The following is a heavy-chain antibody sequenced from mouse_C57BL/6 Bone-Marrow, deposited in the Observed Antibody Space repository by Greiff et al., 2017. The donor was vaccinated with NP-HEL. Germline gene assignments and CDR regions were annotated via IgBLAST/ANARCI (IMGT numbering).Heavy chain of an antibody. CDR1: GFSLTSYG. J-gene: IGHJ4*01. D-gene: IGHD2-1*01. CDR3: ARNSLLGLLWAYYAMDY. CDR2: IWSGGST. V-gene: IGHV2-2*01. Sequence: QVQLQQSGPGLVQPSQSLSITCTVSGFSLTSYGVHWVRQSPGKGLEWLGVIWSGGSTDYHAAFISSLSISKDNSKSQVFFKMNILQADDTAVYYFARNSLLGLLWAYYAMDYWGQGTSVTVSS.